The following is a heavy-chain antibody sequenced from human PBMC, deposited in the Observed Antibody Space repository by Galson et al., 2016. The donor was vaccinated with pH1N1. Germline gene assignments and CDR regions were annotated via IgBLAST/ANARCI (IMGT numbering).Heavy chain of an antibody. Sequence: QSGAEVKKPGESLRISCKGSGNSFTSSWISWVRQMPGKGLEWMGMIDPNDSNTKYSPSFQGHVTLSSDRSISTAYLQWSSLKASDTAIYFCVRHSGDRGSWFDLWGQGTLVTVSS. CDR1: GNSFTSSW. CDR3: VRHSGDRGSWFDL. J-gene: IGHJ5*02. D-gene: IGHD3-16*01. V-gene: IGHV5-10-1*01. CDR2: IDPNDSNT.